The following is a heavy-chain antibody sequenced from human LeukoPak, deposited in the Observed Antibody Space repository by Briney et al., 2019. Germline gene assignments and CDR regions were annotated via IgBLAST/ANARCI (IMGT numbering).Heavy chain of an antibody. D-gene: IGHD2-2*01. CDR1: GGSFSGYY. CDR2: IYYSGST. Sequence: SETLSLTCAVYGGSFSGYYWSWIRQPPGKGLEWIGSIYYSGSTYYNPSLKSRVTISVDTSKNKFSLKLSSVTAADTAVYYCARVPRLSRGSSTSGYYFDYWGQGTLVTVSS. CDR3: ARVPRLSRGSSTSGYYFDY. J-gene: IGHJ4*02. V-gene: IGHV4-34*01.